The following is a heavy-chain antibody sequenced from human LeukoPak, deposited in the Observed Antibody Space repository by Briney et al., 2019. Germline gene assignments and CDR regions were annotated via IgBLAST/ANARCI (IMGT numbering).Heavy chain of an antibody. CDR2: INPSGGST. J-gene: IGHJ4*02. CDR1: GYTFTSYF. Sequence: ASVKVSCKTSGYTFTSYFIHWVRQAPGQGLEWMGLINPSGGSTNYAHQFQGRVTITRDTSTSTVYMELSSLRSEDTAVFYCAREKYGSPVAAPDYWGQGTLVTVSS. D-gene: IGHD2-15*01. CDR3: AREKYGSPVAAPDY. V-gene: IGHV1-46*01.